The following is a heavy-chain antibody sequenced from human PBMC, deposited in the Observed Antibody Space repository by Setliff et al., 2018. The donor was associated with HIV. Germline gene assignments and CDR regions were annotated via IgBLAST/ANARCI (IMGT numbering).Heavy chain of an antibody. D-gene: IGHD3-10*01. CDR3: ARWHPPYGFWEEDY. J-gene: IGHJ4*02. CDR2: IYYSGST. CDR1: GDSIGSSGYY. V-gene: IGHV4-39*01. Sequence: SETLSLTCTVSGDSIGSSGYYWAWIRQPPGKGLEWIGNIYYSGSTYYNPSLKTRVTISVDGSKNQFSLKLKSVTAADTAVYYCARWHPPYGFWEEDYWGQGTLVTVSS.